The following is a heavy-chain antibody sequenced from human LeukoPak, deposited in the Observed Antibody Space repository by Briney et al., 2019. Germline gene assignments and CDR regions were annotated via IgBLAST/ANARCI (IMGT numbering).Heavy chain of an antibody. V-gene: IGHV1-18*01. CDR2: ISAYNGNT. Sequence: ASVKVSCKASGYTFTSYGISWVRQAPGQGLEWMGWISAYNGNTNYEQKLQGRVTMTTDTSTSTAYMGLRSLRSDDTAVYYCARVEITIFGVVITYHDAFDIWGQGTMVTVSS. D-gene: IGHD3-3*01. J-gene: IGHJ3*02. CDR1: GYTFTSYG. CDR3: ARVEITIFGVVITYHDAFDI.